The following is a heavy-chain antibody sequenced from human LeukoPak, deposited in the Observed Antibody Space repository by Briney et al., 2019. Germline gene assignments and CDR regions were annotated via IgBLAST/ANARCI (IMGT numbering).Heavy chain of an antibody. D-gene: IGHD3-10*01. CDR3: ATVGVTMVRGVIIPIDY. V-gene: IGHV1-24*01. CDR1: GYTLAELS. CDR2: FDPEDGET. J-gene: IGHJ4*02. Sequence: WASVKVSCKVSGYTLAELSMHWVRQAPGKGLEWMGGFDPEDGETIYAQTFQGRVTMTEDTSTDTAYTELSSLRSEDTAVYYCATVGVTMVRGVIIPIDYWGQGTLVTVSS.